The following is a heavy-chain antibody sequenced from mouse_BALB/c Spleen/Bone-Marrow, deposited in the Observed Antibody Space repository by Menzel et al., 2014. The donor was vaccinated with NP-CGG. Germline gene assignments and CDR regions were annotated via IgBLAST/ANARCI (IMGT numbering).Heavy chain of an antibody. J-gene: IGHJ2*01. D-gene: IGHD2-14*01. CDR1: GYTFTDYA. CDR2: ISTYYGDA. CDR3: ARRGRYDGFDY. Sequence: LVESGAELVRPGVSVKISCKGSGYTFTDYAMHWVKQSHAKSLEWIGVISTYYGDASYNQKFKGKATMTVDKSSSTAYMELARLTSEDSAIYYCARRGRYDGFDYWGQDTTLIVSS. V-gene: IGHV1S137*01.